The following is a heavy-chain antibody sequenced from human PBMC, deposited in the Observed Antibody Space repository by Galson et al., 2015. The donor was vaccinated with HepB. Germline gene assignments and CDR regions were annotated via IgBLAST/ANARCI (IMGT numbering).Heavy chain of an antibody. D-gene: IGHD3-10*01. V-gene: IGHV1-18*04. CDR3: ARMCRIGEALMRCALDI. Sequence: SVKVSCKASGYTFTDNGISWVRQAPGQGLEWMGWINSYNGDTNYAQKFQGRVTMTTDTSTSTVNMELRSLRSDDAAVYYCARMCRIGEALMRCALDIWGQGTLVTVSS. J-gene: IGHJ3*02. CDR2: INSYNGDT. CDR1: GYTFTDNG.